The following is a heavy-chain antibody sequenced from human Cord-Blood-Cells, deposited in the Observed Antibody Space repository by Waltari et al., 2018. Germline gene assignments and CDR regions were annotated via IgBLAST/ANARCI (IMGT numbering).Heavy chain of an antibody. CDR2: IYPIVGTG. D-gene: IGHD3-16*01. Sequence: QVQLVQSGAEVKKPGSSVKVSCKASGVTFSSYAISWVRQAPGQVLAWMGWIYPIVGTGNYAQKFQGRVRIPADESTSTAYMEMSSLRCEDTAVYYCARGGEDWGDAFDIWCQVTMVTVSS. J-gene: IGHJ3*02. CDR3: ARGGEDWGDAFDI. CDR1: GVTFSSYA. V-gene: IGHV1-69*01.